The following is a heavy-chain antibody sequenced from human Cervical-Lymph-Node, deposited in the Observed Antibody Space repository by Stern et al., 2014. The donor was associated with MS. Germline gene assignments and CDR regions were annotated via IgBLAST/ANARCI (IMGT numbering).Heavy chain of an antibody. V-gene: IGHV1-18*01. J-gene: IGHJ4*02. Sequence: VQLVQSGPEVKKSGASVRVSCKASGYTFNTYGISWVRQAPGQGLEWMGWINTYNGNTKDAQKFQGRVTMTTDTSTSTTYMELRSLKSDDTAVYYCARDLYSGYDFLDYWGQGTLVIVSS. CDR3: ARDLYSGYDFLDY. CDR2: INTYNGNT. D-gene: IGHD5-12*01. CDR1: GYTFNTYG.